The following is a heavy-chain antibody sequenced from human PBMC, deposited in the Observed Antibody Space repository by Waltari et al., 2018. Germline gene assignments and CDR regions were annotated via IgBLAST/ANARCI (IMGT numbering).Heavy chain of an antibody. CDR2: VNPDTGNA. Sequence: QVVLVQSGAEVKKPGATVKVYCKASGYIFIKYYIHWVRQAPGQGPEWMGWVNPDTGNANYAHKFRGRVTMTWDTSSNTAFMDLSDLKSDDTAVYYCVRDRTTVAARPGDYWGQGTLVTVSS. J-gene: IGHJ4*02. V-gene: IGHV1-2*07. CDR3: VRDRTTVAARPGDY. D-gene: IGHD6-6*01. CDR1: GYIFIKYY.